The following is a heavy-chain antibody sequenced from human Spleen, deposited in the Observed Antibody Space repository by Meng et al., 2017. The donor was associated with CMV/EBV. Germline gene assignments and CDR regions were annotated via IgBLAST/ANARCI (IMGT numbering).Heavy chain of an antibody. D-gene: IGHD3-10*01. V-gene: IGHV4-4*02. J-gene: IGHJ4*02. CDR1: GGSVSSSNW. CDR3: ASSSGELFYFDY. Sequence: CAVSGGSVSSSNWWSWVRQPPGKGLEWIGEIYHSGITNHNPSLKSRVTIPVDKSKNQFSLKLSSVTAADTAVYYCASSSGELFYFDYWGQGTLVTVSS. CDR2: IYHSGIT.